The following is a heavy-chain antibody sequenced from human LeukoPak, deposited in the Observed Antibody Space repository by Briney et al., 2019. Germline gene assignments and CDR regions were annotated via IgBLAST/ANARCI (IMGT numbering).Heavy chain of an antibody. D-gene: IGHD1-26*01. CDR3: ARDSGSYSLGY. Sequence: GGSLRLSCAGSGFSFSDYSMNWVRQAPGKGLEWVSSISSSSGYIYYADSVKGRFTISRDNAKNSLYLQMNSLRAEDTAVHYCARDSGSYSLGYWGQGTLVTVSS. V-gene: IGHV3-21*01. J-gene: IGHJ4*02. CDR1: GFSFSDYS. CDR2: ISSSSGYI.